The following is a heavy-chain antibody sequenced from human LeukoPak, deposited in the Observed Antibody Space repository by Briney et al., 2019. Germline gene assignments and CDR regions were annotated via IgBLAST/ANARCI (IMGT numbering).Heavy chain of an antibody. CDR3: AKDGPTSGRSIDY. Sequence: ASVKVSCKASGYTFTGYYMHWVRQAPGQGLEWMGWINPNSGGTNYAQKFQGRVTMTRDTSISTAYMELSRLRSDDTALYYCAKDGPTSGRSIDYWGQGTLVTVSS. CDR1: GYTFTGYY. D-gene: IGHD3-10*01. J-gene: IGHJ4*02. CDR2: INPNSGGT. V-gene: IGHV1-2*02.